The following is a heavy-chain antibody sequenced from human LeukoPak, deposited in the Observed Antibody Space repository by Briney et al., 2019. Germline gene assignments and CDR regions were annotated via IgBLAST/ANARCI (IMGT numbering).Heavy chain of an antibody. CDR3: ARGFSYAFDY. CDR1: GFTFSVYE. Sequence: GGSLRLSCAASGFTFSVYEMNWVRQAPGKGLEWFSYITSGGGTIYYADSVKGRFTISRDNAKNSLYLQMNSLRADDTATYYCARGFSYAFDYWGQGTLVTVSS. V-gene: IGHV3-48*03. J-gene: IGHJ4*02. CDR2: ITSGGGTI. D-gene: IGHD5-18*01.